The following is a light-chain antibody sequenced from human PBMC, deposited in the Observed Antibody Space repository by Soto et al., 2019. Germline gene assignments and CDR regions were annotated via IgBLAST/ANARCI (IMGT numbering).Light chain of an antibody. CDR1: QSIRSW. V-gene: IGKV1-5*01. J-gene: IGKJ1*01. CDR2: DGS. CDR3: QQYDSYSWT. Sequence: DIPMTQSPSTLSASVGDRVTITCRASQSIRSWLAWYQHKPGKAPKLLIYDGSSLQSGVPSRFSGRGSGTEFTLTISSLQPDDFATYYCQQYDSYSWTFGQGTKVDIK.